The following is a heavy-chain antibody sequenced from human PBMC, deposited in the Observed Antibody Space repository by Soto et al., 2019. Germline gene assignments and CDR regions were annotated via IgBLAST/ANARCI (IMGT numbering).Heavy chain of an antibody. CDR1: GFTFSTYA. D-gene: IGHD6-13*01. CDR2: IGVSGVNK. V-gene: IGHV3-23*01. J-gene: IGHJ4*02. CDR3: AKDHDLAAAGYYFDY. Sequence: GGSLRLSCVGSGFTFSTYAMSWVRQAPGKGLEWVSVIGVSGVNKYYTDSVKGRFTISRDNSKNTLYLQMNSLRPEDTAVYYCAKDHDLAAAGYYFDYWGQGTLVTVSS.